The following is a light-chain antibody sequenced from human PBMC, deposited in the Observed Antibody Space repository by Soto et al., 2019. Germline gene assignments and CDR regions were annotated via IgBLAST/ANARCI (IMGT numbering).Light chain of an antibody. Sequence: EIVMTQSPATLSVSPGERATLSCRASQSVNSNLAWYQQKPGQAPRLLIYGASTRATGVPARFSGSGSGTEFILTVSSLQAEDFAGYFCQQYNTWPTFGQGTKVEIK. CDR2: GAS. V-gene: IGKV3-15*01. J-gene: IGKJ1*01. CDR3: QQYNTWPT. CDR1: QSVNSN.